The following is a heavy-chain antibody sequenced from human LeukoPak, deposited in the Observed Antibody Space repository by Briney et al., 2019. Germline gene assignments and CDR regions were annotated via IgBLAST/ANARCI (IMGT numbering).Heavy chain of an antibody. CDR2: IIPIFGTA. CDR1: GGTFSSYA. CDR3: AREGGDEIVGATKPGDY. D-gene: IGHD1-26*01. Sequence: SVKVSCKASGGTFSSYAISWVRQAPGQGLEWMGGIIPIFGTANYAQKFQGRVTITADESTSTAYMELSSLRSEDTAVYYCAREGGDEIVGATKPGDYWGQGTLVTVSS. V-gene: IGHV1-69*13. J-gene: IGHJ4*02.